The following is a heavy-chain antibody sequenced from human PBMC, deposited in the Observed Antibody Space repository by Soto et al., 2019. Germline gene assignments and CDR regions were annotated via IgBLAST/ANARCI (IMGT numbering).Heavy chain of an antibody. CDR2: INHSGST. J-gene: IGHJ4*02. CDR1: GGSFSGYY. D-gene: IGHD5-18*01. Sequence: SETLSLTCAVYGGSFSGYYWSWIRQPPGKGLEWIGEINHSGSTNYNPSLKSRVTISVDTSKNQFSLKLSSVTAADTAVYYCARAIPRYSYGYGYFDYWGQGTLVTVSS. CDR3: ARAIPRYSYGYGYFDY. V-gene: IGHV4-34*01.